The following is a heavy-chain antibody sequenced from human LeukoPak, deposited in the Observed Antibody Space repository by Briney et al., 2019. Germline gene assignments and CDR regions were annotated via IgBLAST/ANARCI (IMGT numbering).Heavy chain of an antibody. J-gene: IGHJ4*02. CDR1: GFTFSSYA. CDR3: ARWGTLVRGGDPFDY. V-gene: IGHV3-23*01. CDR2: ISGSGGST. Sequence: GGSLRLSCAASGFTFSSYAMSWVRQAPGKGLEWVSAISGSGGSTYYADSVKGRFTISRDNSKNTLYLQMNSLRAEDTALYFCARWGTLVRGGDPFDYWGQGTLVTVSS. D-gene: IGHD3-10*01.